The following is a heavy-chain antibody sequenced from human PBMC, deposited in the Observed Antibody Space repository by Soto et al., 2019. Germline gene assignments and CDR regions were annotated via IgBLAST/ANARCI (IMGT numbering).Heavy chain of an antibody. D-gene: IGHD2-2*03. CDR3: VRAGYCTSSSCYLFEY. Sequence: QVQLQESGPGLVKPPQTLSLTCNVSGGSISSGGYYWTWIRQRPGKGLEWIGYIFHSGSTYYNPSLKSRVTISVDTSKNQFSLKLTSVTAADTAMYYCVRAGYCTSSSCYLFEYWGQGTLVTVSS. CDR1: GGSISSGGYY. V-gene: IGHV4-31*03. J-gene: IGHJ4*02. CDR2: IFHSGST.